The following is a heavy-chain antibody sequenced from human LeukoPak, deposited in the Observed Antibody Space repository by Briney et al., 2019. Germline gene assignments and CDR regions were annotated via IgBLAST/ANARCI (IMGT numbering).Heavy chain of an antibody. D-gene: IGHD4-17*01. CDR1: GFTFSSYA. CDR2: ISGSGGST. V-gene: IGHV3-23*01. J-gene: IGHJ3*02. CDR3: VATVTKDGVDDAFDI. Sequence: GGSLRLSCAASGFTFSSYAMSWVRQAPGKGLEWVSAISGSGGSTYYADSVKGRFTISRDNSKNTLYLQMNSLRSEDTAVYYCVATVTKDGVDDAFDIWGQGTMVTVSS.